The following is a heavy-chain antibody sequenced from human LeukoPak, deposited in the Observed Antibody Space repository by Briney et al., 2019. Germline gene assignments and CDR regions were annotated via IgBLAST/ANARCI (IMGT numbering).Heavy chain of an antibody. CDR2: ISSSSSYI. CDR3: ARSGGTSTDYYYYYGMDV. J-gene: IGHJ6*04. V-gene: IGHV3-21*01. D-gene: IGHD3-16*01. Sequence: GVSLRLSCAASGFTFSSYSMNWVRQSPGKGLEWVSSISSSSSYIYYADSMKGRFTISRDNAKNSLYLQMNSLRAEDTAVYYCARSGGTSTDYYYYYGMDVWGKGTTVTVSS. CDR1: GFTFSSYS.